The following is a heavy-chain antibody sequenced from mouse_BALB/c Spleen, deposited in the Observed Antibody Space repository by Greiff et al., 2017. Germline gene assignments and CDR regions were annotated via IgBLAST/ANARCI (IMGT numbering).Heavy chain of an antibody. J-gene: IGHJ4*01. D-gene: IGHD2-1*01. CDR1: GFTFSSFG. V-gene: IGHV5-17*02. CDR3: ARADGNGEIYYAMED. CDR2: ISSCSSTI. Sequence: EVNLVESGGGLVQPGGSRKLSCAASGFTFSSFGMHWVRQAPEKGLEWVAYISSCSSTIYYADTVKGRFTISRDNPKNTLFLQMTSLRSEDTSMYYSARADGNGEIYYAMEDGGEGTSGTVSA.